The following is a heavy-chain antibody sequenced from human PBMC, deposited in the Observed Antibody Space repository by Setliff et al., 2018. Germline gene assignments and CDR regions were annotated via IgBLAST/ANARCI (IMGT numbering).Heavy chain of an antibody. CDR1: GFIFSDYS. CDR3: AKVKKPLIRGSGFDY. CDR2: VRFDGSYK. V-gene: IGHV3-30*02. D-gene: IGHD2-8*01. Sequence: PGGSLRLSCATSGFIFSDYSMDWVRQAPGKGLDWVASVRFDGSYKVYADSVKGRFTISRDNSENTLFLQMTSLRPEDTGIYYCAKVKKPLIRGSGFDYWGRGTLVTVSS. J-gene: IGHJ4*02.